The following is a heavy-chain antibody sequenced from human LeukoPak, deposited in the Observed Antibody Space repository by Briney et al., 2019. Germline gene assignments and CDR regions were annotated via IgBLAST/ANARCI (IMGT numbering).Heavy chain of an antibody. J-gene: IGHJ5*02. CDR3: ARDWGRIVVVPAWALNWFDP. Sequence: GGSLRLPCAASGFTFSSYSMNWVRQAPGKGLGWVSSISSSSSYIYYADSEKGRFTISRDNAKNSLYLQMNSLRAEDTAVYYCARDWGRIVVVPAWALNWFDPWGQGTLVTVSS. V-gene: IGHV3-21*01. CDR1: GFTFSSYS. D-gene: IGHD2-2*01. CDR2: ISSSSSYI.